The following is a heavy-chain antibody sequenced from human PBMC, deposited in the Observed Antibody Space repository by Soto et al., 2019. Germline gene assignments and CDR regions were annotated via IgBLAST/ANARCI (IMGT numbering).Heavy chain of an antibody. Sequence: SXRLSCSASGFTFSGSAMHWVRHASGKGLEWVGRIRSKANSYATAYAASVKGRFTISRDDSKKTLYLQMSSLRADDSAVYFCARGSKDSYPGSRIFDFWGRGTPVTVSS. D-gene: IGHD3-10*01. V-gene: IGHV3-73*01. CDR3: ARGSKDSYPGSRIFDF. CDR2: IRSKANSYAT. CDR1: GFTFSGSA. J-gene: IGHJ4*02.